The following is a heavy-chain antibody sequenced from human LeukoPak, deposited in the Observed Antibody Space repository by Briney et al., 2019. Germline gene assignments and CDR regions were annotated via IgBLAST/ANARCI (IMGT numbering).Heavy chain of an antibody. CDR3: ARTITVFGALGYFDY. V-gene: IGHV4-31*03. CDR2: IYYSGNT. Sequence: QTLSRTCHVSATSTSSGAYSWRWVRQHPGKDLEWIAYIYYSGNTYYNPSRKRRVTISVDTSKYQVSLKLSSVTAADTAVDCCARTITVFGALGYFDYWGQGTLVTVSS. CDR1: ATSTSSGAYS. D-gene: IGHD3-3*01. J-gene: IGHJ4*02.